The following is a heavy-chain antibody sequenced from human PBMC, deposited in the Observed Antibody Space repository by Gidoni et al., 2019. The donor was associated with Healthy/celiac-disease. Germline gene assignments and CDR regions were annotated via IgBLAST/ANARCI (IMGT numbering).Heavy chain of an antibody. Sequence: QVQLVESGGGVVQPGRSLRLSCEASGFTFSSYGMPWVRQAPGKGLEWVAVISYDGSNKYYADSVKGRFTISRDNSKNTLYLQMNSLRAEDTAVYYCAKDLIAAAGKGGDYWGQGTLVTVSS. CDR3: AKDLIAAAGKGGDY. D-gene: IGHD6-13*01. CDR1: GFTFSSYG. J-gene: IGHJ4*02. V-gene: IGHV3-30*18. CDR2: ISYDGSNK.